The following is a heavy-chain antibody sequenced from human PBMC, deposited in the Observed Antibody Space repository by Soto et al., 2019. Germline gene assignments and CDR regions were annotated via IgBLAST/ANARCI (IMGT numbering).Heavy chain of an antibody. V-gene: IGHV4-61*01. CDR1: GGSVSSGSYY. J-gene: IGHJ6*03. CDR2: IYYSGST. Sequence: SETLSLTCTVSGGSVSSGSYYWSWIRQPPGKGLEWIGYIYYSGSTNYNPSLKSRVTISVDTSKNQFSLKLSSVTAADTAVYYCARTVLRYFDWLSESNYYYYMDVWGKGTTVTVSS. D-gene: IGHD3-9*01. CDR3: ARTVLRYFDWLSESNYYYYMDV.